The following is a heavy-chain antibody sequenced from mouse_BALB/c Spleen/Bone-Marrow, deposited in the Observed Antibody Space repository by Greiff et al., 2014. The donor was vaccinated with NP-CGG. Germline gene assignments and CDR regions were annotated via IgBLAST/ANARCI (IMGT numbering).Heavy chain of an antibody. CDR2: INPYNDGT. V-gene: IGHV1-14*01. CDR1: GYTFTSYV. CDR3: AREGVDYFDY. J-gene: IGHJ2*01. Sequence: VQLKESGPELVKPGASVKMSCKASGYTFTSYVMHWVKQKPGQGLEWIGYINPYNDGTKYNEKFKGKATLTSDKSSSTAYMELSSLTSEDSAVYYGAREGVDYFDYWGQGTTLTVSS.